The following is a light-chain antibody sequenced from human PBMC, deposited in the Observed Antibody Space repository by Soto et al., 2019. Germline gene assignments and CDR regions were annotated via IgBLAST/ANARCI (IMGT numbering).Light chain of an antibody. J-gene: IGKJ1*01. Sequence: DVVMTQSPLSLPVTLGQPASISCRSSQSLVHSDGNTYLNWFQQRPGQSPRRLIYKVSNRDSGVPDRFSGSGSGTDFTLKISRVEAEDVGVYSCVQTIHWPWTFGQGTKVDIK. CDR3: VQTIHWPWT. V-gene: IGKV2-30*02. CDR2: KVS. CDR1: QSLVHSDGNTY.